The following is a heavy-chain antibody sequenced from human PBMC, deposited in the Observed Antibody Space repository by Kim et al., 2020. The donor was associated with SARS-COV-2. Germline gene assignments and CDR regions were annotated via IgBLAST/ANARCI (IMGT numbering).Heavy chain of an antibody. D-gene: IGHD3-22*01. V-gene: IGHV4-31*03. CDR1: GGSISSGGYY. J-gene: IGHJ3*02. Sequence: SETLSLTCTVSGGSISSGGYYWSWIRQHPGKGLEWIGYLYYRARTSSNPSLKSRVTISLDTSKNQFSLKLSSVTAADTAVYYCARAPITMIVVVPAFDIWGQGTMVTVSS. CDR2: LYYRART. CDR3: ARAPITMIVVVPAFDI.